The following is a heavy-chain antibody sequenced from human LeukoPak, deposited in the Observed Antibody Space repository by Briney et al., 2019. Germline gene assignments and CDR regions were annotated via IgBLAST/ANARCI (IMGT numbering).Heavy chain of an antibody. CDR1: GGSISSGSYY. CDR3: ARVDSNNWYDSRGYFDY. V-gene: IGHV4-61*01. CDR2: IYHSGST. D-gene: IGHD6-13*01. Sequence: SETLSLTCTVSGGSISSGSYYWSWIRQPPGKGLEYIGYIYHSGSTDFNPSLKSRVTMSLDTSKNQFSLKLSSVTAADTAVYYCARVDSNNWYDSRGYFDYWGQGTLVTVSS. J-gene: IGHJ4*02.